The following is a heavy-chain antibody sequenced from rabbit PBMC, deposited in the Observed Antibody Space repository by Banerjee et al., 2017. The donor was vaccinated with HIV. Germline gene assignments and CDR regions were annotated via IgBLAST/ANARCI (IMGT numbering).Heavy chain of an antibody. CDR1: GFSFSSSYY. Sequence: EKLEESGGDLVKPEGSLTLTCTASGFSFSSSYYMCWVRQAPGKGLEWIACIYAGSSGRSYYASWAKGRFTISKTSSTTVTLQMTSLTAADTATYFCVRDLWASSSGYYFNLWGPGTLVTVS. D-gene: IGHD1-1*01. CDR2: IYAGSSGRS. CDR3: VRDLWASSSGYYFNL. J-gene: IGHJ4*01. V-gene: IGHV1S45*01.